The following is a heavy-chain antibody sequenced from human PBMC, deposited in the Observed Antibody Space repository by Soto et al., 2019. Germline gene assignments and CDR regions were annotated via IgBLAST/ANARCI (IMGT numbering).Heavy chain of an antibody. V-gene: IGHV1-2*02. CDR1: GYTFTGYY. J-gene: IGHJ4*02. Sequence: QVQLVQSGAEVKKPGASVKVSCKASGYTFTGYYMHWVRQAPGQGLEWMGWINPNSGGTNYAQKFQGMVPMTRDTSISTAYMELSRLRSDETAVYYCARSPQRGWPYFGYYDRSGYDYFDYWGQGTLVTVSS. CDR2: INPNSGGT. CDR3: ARSPQRGWPYFGYYDRSGYDYFDY. D-gene: IGHD3-22*01.